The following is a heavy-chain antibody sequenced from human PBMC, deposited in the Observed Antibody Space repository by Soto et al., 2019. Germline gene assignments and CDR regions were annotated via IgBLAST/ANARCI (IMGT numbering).Heavy chain of an antibody. CDR2: IYHGGTT. CDR3: ATYCRGGTCYDRIDY. V-gene: IGHV4-31*11. J-gene: IGHJ4*02. Sequence: QVQLQESGPGLVRPSQTLSLTCAVSGGSIDSAGYYWSWIRQIPGRGLEWIGHIYHGGTTDYNPSLKRRITKSVDTSKNQFSLELSSVTAADTAVYYCATYCRGGTCYDRIDYWGQGTLFTVSS. CDR1: GGSIDSAGYY. D-gene: IGHD2-15*01.